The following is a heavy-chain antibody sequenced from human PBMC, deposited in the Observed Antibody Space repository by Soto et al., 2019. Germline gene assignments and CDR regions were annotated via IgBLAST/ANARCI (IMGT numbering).Heavy chain of an antibody. V-gene: IGHV1-69*01. CDR3: ARSQGSSTSLEIYYYYYYGMDV. J-gene: IGHJ6*02. Sequence: QVQLVQSGAEVKKPGSSVKVSCKASGGTFSSYAISGVRQAPGQGLEGMGGIIPISGTANYAQKFQGRVTINADESTSTAYMELSSLRSEDTAVYYCARSQGSSTSLEIYYYYYYGMDVWGQGTTVTVSS. D-gene: IGHD2-2*01. CDR1: GGTFSSYA. CDR2: IIPISGTA.